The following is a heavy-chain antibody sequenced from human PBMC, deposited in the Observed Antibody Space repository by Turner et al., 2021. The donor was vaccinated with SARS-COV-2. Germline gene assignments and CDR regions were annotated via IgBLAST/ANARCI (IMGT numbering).Heavy chain of an antibody. CDR3: ARDWGEYYFDY. D-gene: IGHD3-16*01. V-gene: IGHV3-53*01. J-gene: IGHJ4*02. CDR1: GFTVSRNY. CDR2: IYSGGST. Sequence: VQLVEAGGGLTQPGGSPRPSCAASGFTVSRNYMSWVRQAPGKGLEWVSVIYSGGSTFYADSVKGRFTISRDNSKNTLYLQMNSLRAEDTAVYYCARDWGEYYFDYWGQGTLVTVSS.